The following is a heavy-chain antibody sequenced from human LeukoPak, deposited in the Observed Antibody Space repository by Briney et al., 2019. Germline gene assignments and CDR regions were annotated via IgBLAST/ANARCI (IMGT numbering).Heavy chain of an antibody. Sequence: ASVKVSCKASGYTFTSYDINWVRQATGQGLEWMGWMNPNSGDTGYAQKFQGRVTMTRNTSISTAYMELSSLTSDDTAVFYCARTGMGGKVWMDSWGPRTLVTVSS. CDR3: ARTGMGGKVWMDS. CDR2: MNPNSGDT. V-gene: IGHV1-8*01. CDR1: GYTFTSYD. D-gene: IGHD1-26*01. J-gene: IGHJ5*01.